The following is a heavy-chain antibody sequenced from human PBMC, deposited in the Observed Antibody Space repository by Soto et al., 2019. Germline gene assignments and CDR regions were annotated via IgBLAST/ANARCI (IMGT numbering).Heavy chain of an antibody. J-gene: IGHJ4*02. CDR1: GGSITSYH. Sequence: SETLSLTCTVSGGSITSYHGSWLRQPPGKGLEWIAYMYYSGSTNYNPSLKSRVTILVDTSKNQFSLDLSSVTAADTAVYSCARYDFSSGYFDYWGQGTPVTVSS. CDR3: ARYDFSSGYFDY. CDR2: MYYSGST. V-gene: IGHV4-59*01. D-gene: IGHD3-3*01.